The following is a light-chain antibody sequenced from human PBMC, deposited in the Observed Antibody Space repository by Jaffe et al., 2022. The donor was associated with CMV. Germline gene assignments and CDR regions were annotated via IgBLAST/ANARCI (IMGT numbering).Light chain of an antibody. CDR1: NSNIGNNF. J-gene: IGLJ2*01. CDR2: GDN. CDR3: ATWDTTLSAGV. V-gene: IGLV1-51*01. Sequence: QSILTQPPSVSAAPGRAITISCSGSNSNIGNNFVSWYQHLPGTAPKLLIYGDNKRLSEIPDRFYGSKSGTSATLTITGLQTGDEADYYCATWDTTLSAGVFGGGTKLTVL.